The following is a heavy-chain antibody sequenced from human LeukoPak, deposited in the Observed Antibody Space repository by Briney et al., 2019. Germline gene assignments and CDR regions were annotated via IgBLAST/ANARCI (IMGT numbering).Heavy chain of an antibody. Sequence: GGALRLSCAASRFPLSNARMSWVRQATGKGLEWVGRYKSKTDDGTTVYAEPVKGRFTISRDDSKTTLYLQMNSLKTENTAGYYCATGGTVTFDYWGQGTLVTVSS. CDR2: YKSKTDDGTT. CDR1: RFPLSNAR. J-gene: IGHJ4*02. D-gene: IGHD4-17*01. V-gene: IGHV3-15*01. CDR3: ATGGTVTFDY.